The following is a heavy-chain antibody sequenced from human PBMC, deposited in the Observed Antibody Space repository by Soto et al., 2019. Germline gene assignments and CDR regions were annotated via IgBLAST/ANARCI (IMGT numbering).Heavy chain of an antibody. CDR1: GYTFTGYY. J-gene: IGHJ6*02. CDR3: ARGDRNTVTQPDYYYYGMDV. V-gene: IGHV1-2*04. CDR2: INPNSGGT. D-gene: IGHD4-17*01. Sequence: ASVKVSCEDSGYTFTGYYMHWVRQAPGQGLEWMGWINPNSGGTNYAQKFQGWVTMTRDTSISTAYMELSRLRSDDTAVYYCARGDRNTVTQPDYYYYGMDVWGQGTTVTSP.